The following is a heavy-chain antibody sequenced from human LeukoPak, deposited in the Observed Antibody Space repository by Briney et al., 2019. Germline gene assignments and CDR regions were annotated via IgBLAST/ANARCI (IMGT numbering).Heavy chain of an antibody. J-gene: IGHJ4*02. CDR1: GGSISSSSIYY. CDR2: IYYSGST. D-gene: IGHD7-27*01. V-gene: IGHV4-39*07. CDR3: ARLKGRLGAVDY. Sequence: PSETLSLTCTVSGGSISSSSIYYWGWIRQPPGKGLEWIGSIYYSGSTYHNPSLKSRVTISVDTSKNQFSLKLSSVTAADTAVYYCARLKGRLGAVDYWGQGTLVIVSS.